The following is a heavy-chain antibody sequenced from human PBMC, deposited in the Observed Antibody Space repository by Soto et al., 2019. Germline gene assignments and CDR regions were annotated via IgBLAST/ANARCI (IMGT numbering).Heavy chain of an antibody. CDR3: ARDRSGNDYIWGSYRLGGYAFDI. D-gene: IGHD3-16*02. J-gene: IGHJ3*02. V-gene: IGHV3-21*01. CDR2: ISSSSSYI. Sequence: GGSLRLSCAASGFTFSSYSMNWVRQAPGKGLEWVSSISSSSSYIYYADSVKGRFTISRDNAKNSLYLQMNSLRAEDTAVYYCARDRSGNDYIWGSYRLGGYAFDIWGQGTMVTVSS. CDR1: GFTFSSYS.